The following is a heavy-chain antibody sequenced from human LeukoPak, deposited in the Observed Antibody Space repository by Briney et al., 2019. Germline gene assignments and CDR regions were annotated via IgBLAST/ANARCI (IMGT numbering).Heavy chain of an antibody. V-gene: IGHV4-59*01. CDR3: ARAAYYDFWSGTDYNWFDP. Sequence: NPSETLSLTCTVSGGSISSYYWSWIRQPPGKGLEWIGYIYYSGSTNYNPSLKSRVTISVGTSKNQFSLKLSSVTAADAAVYYCARAAYYDFWSGTDYNWFDPWGQGTLVTVSS. CDR2: IYYSGST. D-gene: IGHD3-3*01. J-gene: IGHJ5*02. CDR1: GGSISSYY.